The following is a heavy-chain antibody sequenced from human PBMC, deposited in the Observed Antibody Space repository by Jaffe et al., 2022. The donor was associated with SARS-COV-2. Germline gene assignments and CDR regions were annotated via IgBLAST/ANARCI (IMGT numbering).Heavy chain of an antibody. CDR2: SFSNDEK. V-gene: IGHV2-26*01. CDR1: GFSFTNAKMG. D-gene: IGHD3-22*01. Sequence: QVTLKESGPVLVKPTETLTLTCSVSGFSFTNAKMGVSWIRQPPGKALEWLAHSFSNDEKSYSTSLKTRLTISKDTSKRQVVLTMTNMDPVDTGTYYCARTLEHYDRSGYYLIGSEAFDIWGQGTMVTVSS. J-gene: IGHJ3*02. CDR3: ARTLEHYDRSGYYLIGSEAFDI.